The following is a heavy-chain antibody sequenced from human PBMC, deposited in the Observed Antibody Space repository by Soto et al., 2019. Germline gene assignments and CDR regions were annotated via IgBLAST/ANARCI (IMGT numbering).Heavy chain of an antibody. V-gene: IGHV3-21*01. Sequence: GGSLRLSCAASGFTFSSYSMNWVRQAPGKGLEWVSSISSSSSYIYYADSVNGRFTISRDNAKNSLYLQMNSLRAEDTAVYYCARVRFSREDAFDIWGQGTMVTVSS. CDR2: ISSSSSYI. CDR3: ARVRFSREDAFDI. D-gene: IGHD4-17*01. CDR1: GFTFSSYS. J-gene: IGHJ3*02.